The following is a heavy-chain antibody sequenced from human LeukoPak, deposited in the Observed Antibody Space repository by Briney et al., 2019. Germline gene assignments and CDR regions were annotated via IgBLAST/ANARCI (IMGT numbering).Heavy chain of an antibody. V-gene: IGHV3-74*01. CDR1: GYSFSTDW. D-gene: IGHD2-21*02. Sequence: GSLRLSCAASGYSFSTDWMHWVRQAPGKGLVWVARIKSDVSNTDYAASVKGRFTISRDDANNILYLQMNSLRVEDTAVYYCTAIRPDYWGQGTVVTVSS. CDR2: IKSDVSNT. J-gene: IGHJ4*02. CDR3: TAIRPDY.